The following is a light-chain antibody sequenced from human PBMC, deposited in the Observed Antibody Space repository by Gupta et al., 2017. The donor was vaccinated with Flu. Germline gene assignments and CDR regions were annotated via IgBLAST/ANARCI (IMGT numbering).Light chain of an antibody. Sequence: NRNNVGGEGAVSLQPHQSHPPALLSYKNNNRPSGIAERFSASRSGNTASLTITGPHPQDEADDYCSAWDSSLTSQVFGGGTRLTV. CDR1: RNNVGGEG. V-gene: IGLV10-54*04. J-gene: IGLJ3*02. CDR3: SAWDSSLTSQV. CDR2: KNN.